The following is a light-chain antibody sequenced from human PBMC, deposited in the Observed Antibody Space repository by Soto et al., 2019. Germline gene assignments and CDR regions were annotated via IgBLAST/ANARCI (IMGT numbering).Light chain of an antibody. CDR2: GAS. Sequence: EIVLTQSPGTLSLSPGERATLSCRASQSVSSSYLAWYQQKPGQAPRLLIYGASSRATGIPHRFSGSGSGTDFPLTISRLESEDFAVYYCHQYGRSPFTFGPGNKVDMK. CDR1: QSVSSSY. J-gene: IGKJ3*01. CDR3: HQYGRSPFT. V-gene: IGKV3-20*01.